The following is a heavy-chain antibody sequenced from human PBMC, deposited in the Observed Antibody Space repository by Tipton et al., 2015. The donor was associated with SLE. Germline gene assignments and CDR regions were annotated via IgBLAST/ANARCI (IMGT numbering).Heavy chain of an antibody. CDR3: ARVPGSYYGSGSYSNWFDP. J-gene: IGHJ5*02. Sequence: TLSLTCTVSGGSISRYYWSWIRQFPGKGLEWIGYIYYRGNTKYNPSLKSRVTISVDASKSQFSLKLSSVTAADTVVYYCARVPGSYYGSGSYSNWFDPWGQGTLVTVSS. CDR2: IYYRGNT. V-gene: IGHV4-59*01. D-gene: IGHD3-10*01. CDR1: GGSISRYY.